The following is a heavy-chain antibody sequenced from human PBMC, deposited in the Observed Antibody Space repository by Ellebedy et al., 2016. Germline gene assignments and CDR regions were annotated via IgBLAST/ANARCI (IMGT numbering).Heavy chain of an antibody. J-gene: IGHJ5*02. Sequence: GESLKISXAASGFTFSSYWMSWVRQAPGKGLEWVANIKQDGSEKYYVDSVKGRFTISRDNAKNSLYLQMNSLRAEDTAVYYCARDFAWFDPWGQGTLVTVSS. V-gene: IGHV3-7*04. CDR1: GFTFSSYW. CDR3: ARDFAWFDP. CDR2: IKQDGSEK.